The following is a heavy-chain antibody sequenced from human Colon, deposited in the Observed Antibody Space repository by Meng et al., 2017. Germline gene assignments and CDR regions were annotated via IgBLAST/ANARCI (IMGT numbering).Heavy chain of an antibody. Sequence: QVRLRESGPGLVKPSETLSLSCAVSGGSISRSDWWGWVRQPPGKGLEWIGETSHSGSTNYSPSLKSRVTISLDKSKNQLSLKLNSVTAADTAVYYCASSDYYRSDYWGQGTLVTVSS. J-gene: IGHJ4*02. CDR2: TSHSGST. D-gene: IGHD3-22*01. V-gene: IGHV4-4*02. CDR1: GGSISRSDW. CDR3: ASSDYYRSDY.